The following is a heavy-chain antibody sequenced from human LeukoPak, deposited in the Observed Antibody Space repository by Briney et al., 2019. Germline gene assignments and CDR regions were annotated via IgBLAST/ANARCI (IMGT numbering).Heavy chain of an antibody. D-gene: IGHD3-22*01. CDR1: GYTFTSYY. CDR3: ARDRGVFYDSGPLDY. V-gene: IGHV1-46*01. Sequence: ASVKVSCKASGYTFTSYYMHWVRQAPGQGLEWMGTINPSGGSTSYAQKFQGRVTMTRDMSTSTVYMELSSLRSEDTAVYYCARDRGVFYDSGPLDYWGQGTLVTVSS. J-gene: IGHJ4*02. CDR2: INPSGGST.